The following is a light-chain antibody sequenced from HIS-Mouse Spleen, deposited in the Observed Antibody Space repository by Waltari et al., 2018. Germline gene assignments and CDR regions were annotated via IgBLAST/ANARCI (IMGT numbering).Light chain of an antibody. Sequence: SYVLTQPPSVSLAPGQTARITGGGNNVASKSVHWYQQKPGQAPVLVFYDDSDRPSGIPERFYGSNSGNTATLTISRVEAGDEADYYCQVWDSSSDRVFGTGTKVTVL. CDR2: DDS. J-gene: IGLJ1*01. CDR3: QVWDSSSDRV. CDR1: NVASKS. V-gene: IGLV3-21*02.